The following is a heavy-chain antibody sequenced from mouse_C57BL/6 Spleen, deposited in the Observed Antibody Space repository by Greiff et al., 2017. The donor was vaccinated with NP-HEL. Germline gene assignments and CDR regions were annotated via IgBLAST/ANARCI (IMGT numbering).Heavy chain of an antibody. Sequence: QVQLQQSGAELARPGASVKMSCKASGYTFTSYTMHWVKQRPGQGLEWIGYINPSSGYTKYNQKFKDKATLTADKSSSTAYMQLSSLTSEDSAVYYCARRGYDPAMDYWGQGTSVTVSS. V-gene: IGHV1-4*01. D-gene: IGHD2-3*01. CDR1: GYTFTSYT. CDR3: ARRGYDPAMDY. J-gene: IGHJ4*01. CDR2: INPSSGYT.